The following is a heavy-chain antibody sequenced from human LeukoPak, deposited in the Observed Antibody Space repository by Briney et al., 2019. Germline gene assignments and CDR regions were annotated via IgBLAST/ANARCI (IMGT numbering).Heavy chain of an antibody. CDR1: GGSISSGGYS. D-gene: IGHD3-22*01. CDR2: IYHSGST. J-gene: IGHJ5*02. Sequence: SQTLSLTCTVSGGSISSGGYSWSWIRQPPGKGLEWIGYIYHSGSTYYNPSLKSRVTISVDRSKNQFSLKLSSVTAADTAVYYCAREVDYYDSSGYYYVWFDPWGQGTLVTVSS. CDR3: AREVDYYDSSGYYYVWFDP. V-gene: IGHV4-30-2*01.